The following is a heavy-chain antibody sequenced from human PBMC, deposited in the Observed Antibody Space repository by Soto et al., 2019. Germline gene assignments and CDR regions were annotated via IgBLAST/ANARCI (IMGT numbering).Heavy chain of an antibody. CDR1: GYALRNYI. D-gene: IGHD3-9*01. V-gene: IGHV3-48*02. Sequence: GGSRRRSWAASGYALRNYIMNWVRPAPGKGLEWVSYTGTSRIDTFYADSVTCRFTISSDEARTSVYLQLNSLRDEDTAVYYCVRDRDWAIEMWGQGKMVTVSS. J-gene: IGHJ3*02. CDR2: TGTSRIDT. CDR3: VRDRDWAIEM.